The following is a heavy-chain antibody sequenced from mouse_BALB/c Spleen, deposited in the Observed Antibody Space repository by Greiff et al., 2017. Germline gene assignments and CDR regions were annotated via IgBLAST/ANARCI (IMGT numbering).Heavy chain of an antibody. CDR3: ARGWYAAY. CDR2: IDPANGNT. D-gene: IGHD2-1*01. V-gene: IGHV14-3*02. Sequence: EVQRVESGAELVKPGASVKLSCTASGFNIKDTYMHWVKQRPEQGLEWIGRIDPANGNTKYDPKFQGKATITADTSSNTAYLQLSSLTSEDTAVYYCARGWYAAYWGQGTLVTVSA. J-gene: IGHJ3*01. CDR1: GFNIKDTY.